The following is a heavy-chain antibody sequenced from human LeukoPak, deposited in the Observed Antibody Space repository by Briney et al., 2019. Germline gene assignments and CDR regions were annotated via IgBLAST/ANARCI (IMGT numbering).Heavy chain of an antibody. V-gene: IGHV4-39*01. CDR1: GGSISSSSYY. CDR2: IYYSGST. D-gene: IGHD1-26*01. Sequence: SETPSLTCTVSGGSISSSSYYWGWIRQPPGQGLEWIGSIYYSGSTYYNPSLKSRVTISVDTSKTQFSLKLSSVTAADAAVYYCARHVGATHDYWGQGTLVTVSS. CDR3: ARHVGATHDY. J-gene: IGHJ4*02.